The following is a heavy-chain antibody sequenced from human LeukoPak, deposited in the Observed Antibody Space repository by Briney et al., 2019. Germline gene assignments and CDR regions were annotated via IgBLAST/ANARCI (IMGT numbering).Heavy chain of an antibody. D-gene: IGHD2-15*01. CDR2: IKQDGSDK. J-gene: IGHJ3*02. CDR3: ASGPRWVGAAWAHSFNI. CDR1: VFTFSSYW. Sequence: PGGSLRLSXLDSVFTFSSYWMSWVRQAPGKGLEWVANIKQDGSDKYYVDSVKGRFTISRDNAKNSLYLQMNSLRAEDTAVYFCASGPRWVGAAWAHSFNIWGQGTMVTVSS. V-gene: IGHV3-7*01.